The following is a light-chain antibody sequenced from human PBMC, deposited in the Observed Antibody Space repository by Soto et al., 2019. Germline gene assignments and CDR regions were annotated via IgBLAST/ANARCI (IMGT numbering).Light chain of an antibody. CDR1: QTVSSN. V-gene: IGKV3-15*01. CDR2: GAS. Sequence: EIVMAQSPATLSVSPGEGATLSYRASQTVSSNLAWYQQRPGQAPRLLIYGASTRATGVPARFSGSGSGKDFTFTISSLQSEDFAVYYCQQYNNWPLTFGQGTRLEIK. J-gene: IGKJ5*01. CDR3: QQYNNWPLT.